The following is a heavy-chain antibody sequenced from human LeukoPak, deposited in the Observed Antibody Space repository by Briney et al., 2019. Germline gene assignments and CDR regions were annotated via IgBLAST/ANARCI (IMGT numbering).Heavy chain of an antibody. CDR2: IWYDGSNK. D-gene: IGHD6-19*01. CDR1: GFTFSSYG. J-gene: IGHJ4*02. Sequence: GGSLRLSCAASGFTFSSYGMHWVRQAPGKGLEWVAVIWYDGSNKYYADSVKGRFTISRDNSKNTLYLQMNSLRAEDTAVYYCARATVDDYFDYWGQGTLVIVSS. V-gene: IGHV3-33*01. CDR3: ARATVDDYFDY.